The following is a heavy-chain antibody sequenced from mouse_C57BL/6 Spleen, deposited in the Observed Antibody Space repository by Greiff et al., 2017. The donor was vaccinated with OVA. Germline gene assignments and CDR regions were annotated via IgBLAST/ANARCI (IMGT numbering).Heavy chain of an antibody. CDR2: IDPSDSYT. D-gene: IGHD1-1*01. CDR1: GYTFTSYW. V-gene: IGHV1-69*01. CDR3: ARLLRSVAGDYAMDY. J-gene: IGHJ4*01. Sequence: QVQLPQPGAELVMPGASVKLSCKASGYTFTSYWMHWVKQRPGQGLEWIGEIDPSDSYTNYNQKFKGKSTLTVDKSSSTAYMQLSSLTSEDSAVYYCARLLRSVAGDYAMDYWGQGTSVTVSS.